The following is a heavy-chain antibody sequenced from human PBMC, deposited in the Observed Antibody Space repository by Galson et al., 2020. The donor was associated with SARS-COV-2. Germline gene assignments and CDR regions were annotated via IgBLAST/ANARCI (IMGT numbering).Heavy chain of an antibody. J-gene: IGHJ4*02. V-gene: IGHV3-48*03. CDR2: ISGSVRTI. Sequence: GGLRLSCAASGFTFSSYEMNWVRQAPGKGLEWVSCISGSVRTIYYADSVKGRFTISRDNAKNSLYLQMNSLRAEDTALYYCARGGVGETAGYYFDYWGQGTLVTVSS. D-gene: IGHD3-3*01. CDR3: ARGGVGETAGYYFDY. CDR1: GFTFSSYE.